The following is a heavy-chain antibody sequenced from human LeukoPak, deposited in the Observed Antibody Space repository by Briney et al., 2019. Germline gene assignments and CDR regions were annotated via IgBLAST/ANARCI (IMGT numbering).Heavy chain of an antibody. CDR2: ISWNSGSI. CDR3: AKDMGYCSGGSCYWGYYYYYGMDV. Sequence: GGSLRLPCAASGFTFDDHAMHWVRQAPGKGLEWVSGISWNSGSIGYADSVKGRFTISRDNAKNSLYLQMNSLRAEDTALYYCAKDMGYCSGGSCYWGYYYYYGMDVWGQGTTVTVSS. V-gene: IGHV3-9*01. CDR1: GFTFDDHA. D-gene: IGHD2-15*01. J-gene: IGHJ6*02.